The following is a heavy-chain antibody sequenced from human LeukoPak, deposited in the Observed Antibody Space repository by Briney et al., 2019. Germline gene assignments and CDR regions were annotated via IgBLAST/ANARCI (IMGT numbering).Heavy chain of an antibody. D-gene: IGHD1-26*01. V-gene: IGHV1-2*02. CDR3: ARRRLTGSYYDP. Sequence: ASVKVSCKASGYTFIGYYMHWVRQAPGQGLEWMGWINPNSGGTNYAQKFQGRVTMTRDTSISTAYMELSRLRSDDTAVYYCARRRLTGSYYDPWGQGTLVTVSS. CDR2: INPNSGGT. J-gene: IGHJ5*02. CDR1: GYTFIGYY.